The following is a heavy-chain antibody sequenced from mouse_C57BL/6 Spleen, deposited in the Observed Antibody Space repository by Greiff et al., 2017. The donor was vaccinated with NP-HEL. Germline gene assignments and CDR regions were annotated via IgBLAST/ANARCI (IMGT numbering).Heavy chain of an antibody. CDR1: GFTFSDYY. J-gene: IGHJ1*03. Sequence: EVQVVESGGGLVQPGGSLKLSCAASGFTFSDYYMYWVRQTPEKRLEWVAYISNGGGSTYYPDTVKGRFTISRDNAKNTLYLQMSRLKSEDTAMYYCARRYFDWYFDVWGTGTTVTVSS. CDR3: ARRYFDWYFDV. CDR2: ISNGGGST. V-gene: IGHV5-12*01. D-gene: IGHD2-14*01.